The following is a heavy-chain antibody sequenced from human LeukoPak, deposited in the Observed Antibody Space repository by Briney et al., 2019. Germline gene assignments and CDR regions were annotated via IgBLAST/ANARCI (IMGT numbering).Heavy chain of an antibody. D-gene: IGHD6-19*01. CDR3: ARVPTRSSGWDY. Sequence: ASVKVSCKASGYTFTGYYMHWVRQAPGQGLEWMGWINPNSGGTNYAQKLQGRVTMTTDTSTSTAYMELRSLRSDDTAVYYCARVPTRSSGWDYWGQGTLVTVSS. J-gene: IGHJ4*02. CDR1: GYTFTGYY. CDR2: INPNSGGT. V-gene: IGHV1-2*02.